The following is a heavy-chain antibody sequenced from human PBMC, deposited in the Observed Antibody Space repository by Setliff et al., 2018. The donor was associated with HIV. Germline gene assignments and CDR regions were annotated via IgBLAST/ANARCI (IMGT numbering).Heavy chain of an antibody. CDR1: GDSITSSSYY. V-gene: IGHV4-39*01. CDR3: ARHPLSRRRRTTVTTVGAFDI. D-gene: IGHD4-17*01. CDR2: IYYTGST. J-gene: IGHJ3*02. Sequence: PSETLSLTCTVSGDSITSSSYYWGWIRQPPGKGLEWIGSIYYTGSTSYNPSLTSRVSIPVDTSTSQFSLKLISVTAADTAVYYCARHPLSRRRRTTVTTVGAFDIWGQGTKVTVSS.